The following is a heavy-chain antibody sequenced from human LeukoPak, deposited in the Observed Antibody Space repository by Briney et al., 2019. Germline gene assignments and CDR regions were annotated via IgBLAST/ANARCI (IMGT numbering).Heavy chain of an antibody. J-gene: IGHJ4*02. D-gene: IGHD3-9*01. V-gene: IGHV3-23*01. Sequence: GGSLRLSCAASGFTFSSYAMSWVRQAPGKGLEWVSAISGGAGSTYYADSVKGRFTISRDNAKNTLYLQMNSLRAEDTAVYYCARWNDILTGPIWGQGTLVTVSS. CDR2: ISGGAGST. CDR1: GFTFSSYA. CDR3: ARWNDILTGPI.